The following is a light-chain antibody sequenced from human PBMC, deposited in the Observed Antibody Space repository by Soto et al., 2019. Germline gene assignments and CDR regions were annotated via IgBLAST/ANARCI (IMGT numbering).Light chain of an antibody. CDR2: AAS. CDR3: LQTYSTPRT. V-gene: IGKV1-39*01. CDR1: QSISTY. Sequence: DIQMTQSPSSLYASVGDRVTITCRASQSISTYLNWYQQKPGKAPNLLVYAASSLQSGVPSRFSGSGSGTDFTLTISSLQPEDFATYYCLQTYSTPRTFGQGTKVDIK. J-gene: IGKJ1*01.